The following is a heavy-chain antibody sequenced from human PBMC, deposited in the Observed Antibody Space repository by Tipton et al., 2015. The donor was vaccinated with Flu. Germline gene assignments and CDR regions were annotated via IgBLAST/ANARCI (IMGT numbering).Heavy chain of an antibody. D-gene: IGHD1-26*01. Sequence: QVQLVQSGAEVKKPGASVTVSCKASGYIFTNYGITWVRQAPGQGLEWVGWISTYNGDTKFAQKFQDRVTMTTDTSTTTGYMELRSLRSDDTAGYYCARGGSPLGWFDPWGQGTLVTVSS. J-gene: IGHJ5*02. CDR3: ARGGSPLGWFDP. CDR2: ISTYNGDT. V-gene: IGHV1-18*01. CDR1: GYIFTNYG.